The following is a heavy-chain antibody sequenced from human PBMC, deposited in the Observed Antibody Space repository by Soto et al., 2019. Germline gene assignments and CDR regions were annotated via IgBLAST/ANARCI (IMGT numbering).Heavy chain of an antibody. D-gene: IGHD3-22*01. J-gene: IGHJ3*02. V-gene: IGHV1-69*12. Sequence: QVQLVQSGAEVKKPGSSVKVSCKASGGTFSSYAISWVRQAPGQGLEWMGGIIPIFGTANYAQKFQGRVTITADESRSTAYMGLSSLRSEDTAVYYCARDRDYYDSSGYYPDAFDIWGQGTMVTVSS. CDR2: IIPIFGTA. CDR1: GGTFSSYA. CDR3: ARDRDYYDSSGYYPDAFDI.